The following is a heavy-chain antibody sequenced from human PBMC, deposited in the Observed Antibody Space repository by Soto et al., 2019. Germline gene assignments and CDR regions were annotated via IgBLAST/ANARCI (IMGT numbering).Heavy chain of an antibody. CDR1: GFTFSSYA. V-gene: IGHV3-23*01. J-gene: IGHJ4*02. D-gene: IGHD6-6*01. Sequence: PGGSLRLSGAASGFTFSSYAMSWVRQAPGKGLEWVSAINGSVGSTYYADSVKGRFTISRDNSKNTLYLQMNSLRAEDTAVYYCAKLTRAARPFDYWGRGSMVAVSS. CDR3: AKLTRAARPFDY. CDR2: INGSVGST.